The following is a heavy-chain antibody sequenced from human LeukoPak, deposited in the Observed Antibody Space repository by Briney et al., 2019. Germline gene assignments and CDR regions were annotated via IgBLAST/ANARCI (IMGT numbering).Heavy chain of an antibody. Sequence: GRSLRLSCAASGFTFSSYAMHWVRQAPGKGLEWVAVISYDGSNKYYADSVKGRFTISRDNSKNTLYLQMNSLRAEDTAVYYCARPPPNDYGDYFDAFDIWGQGTMVTVSS. CDR2: ISYDGSNK. CDR1: GFTFSSYA. CDR3: ARPPPNDYGDYFDAFDI. J-gene: IGHJ3*02. D-gene: IGHD4-17*01. V-gene: IGHV3-30-3*01.